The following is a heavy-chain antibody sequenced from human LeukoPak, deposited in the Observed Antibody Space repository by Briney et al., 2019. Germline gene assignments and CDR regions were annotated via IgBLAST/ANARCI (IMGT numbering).Heavy chain of an antibody. V-gene: IGHV4-30-2*01. J-gene: IGHJ3*02. CDR2: IYHSGST. Sequence: SETLSLTCAVSGGSISSGGYSWSWIRQPPGKGLEWIGYIYHSGSTYYNPSLKSRVTISVDRSKNQFSLKLISVTAADTAVYYCARAQGTDAFDIWGQGTMVTVSS. CDR3: ARAQGTDAFDI. CDR1: GGSISSGGYS.